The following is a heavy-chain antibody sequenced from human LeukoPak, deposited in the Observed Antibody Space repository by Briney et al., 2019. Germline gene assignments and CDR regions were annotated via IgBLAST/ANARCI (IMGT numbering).Heavy chain of an antibody. V-gene: IGHV1-8*01. J-gene: IGHJ4*02. CDR3: ARAIKYYYDSSGYYAYYFDY. CDR1: GYTFTSYD. CDR2: MNPNSANT. D-gene: IGHD3-22*01. Sequence: GASVKVSCKASGYTFTSYDINWVRQATGQGLEWMGWMNPNSANTGYAQKFQGRVTMTRNTSVSTAYMELSSLRSEDTAVYYCARAIKYYYDSSGYYAYYFDYWGQETLVTVSS.